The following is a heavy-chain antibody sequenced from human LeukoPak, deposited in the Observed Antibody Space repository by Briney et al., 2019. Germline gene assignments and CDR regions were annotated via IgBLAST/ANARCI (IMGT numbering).Heavy chain of an antibody. J-gene: IGHJ4*02. Sequence: PSETLSLTYTVSGGSISSSSYYWGWIRQPPGKGLEWIGSIYYSGSTYYNPSLKSRVTISVDTSKNQFSLKLSSVTAADTAVYYCARGHGYSYAFDYWGQGTLVTVSS. CDR2: IYYSGST. V-gene: IGHV4-39*07. CDR1: GGSISSSSYY. D-gene: IGHD5-18*01. CDR3: ARGHGYSYAFDY.